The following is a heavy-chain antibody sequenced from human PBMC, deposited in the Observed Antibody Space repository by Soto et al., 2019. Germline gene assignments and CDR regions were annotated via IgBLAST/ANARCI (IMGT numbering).Heavy chain of an antibody. V-gene: IGHV1-46*01. CDR2: INPSGGST. CDR1: GYTFTSYY. Sequence: ASVKVSCKASGYTFTSYYMHWVRQAPGQGLEWMGIINPSGGSTSYAQKFQGRVTMTRDTSTSTVYMALSSLRSEDTAVYYCARAAYVWGSYRYTYIFDYWGQGTLVTVPS. D-gene: IGHD3-16*02. J-gene: IGHJ4*02. CDR3: ARAAYVWGSYRYTYIFDY.